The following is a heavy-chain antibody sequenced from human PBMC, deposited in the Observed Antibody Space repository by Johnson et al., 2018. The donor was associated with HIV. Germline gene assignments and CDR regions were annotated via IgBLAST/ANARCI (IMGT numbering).Heavy chain of an antibody. J-gene: IGHJ3*02. D-gene: IGHD5-12*01. V-gene: IGHV3-30*03. CDR3: ARVGVSGYDLAAFDI. CDR1: GFTFSDYY. Sequence: QEQLVESGGGVVQPGGSLRLSCAPSGFTFSDYYMSWMRQAPGQGLEWVAVISYDGSNKYYADSVKGRFTISRDNSKNTLYLQMNSLRAEDTAIYYCARVGVSGYDLAAFDIWGRGTMVTVSS. CDR2: ISYDGSNK.